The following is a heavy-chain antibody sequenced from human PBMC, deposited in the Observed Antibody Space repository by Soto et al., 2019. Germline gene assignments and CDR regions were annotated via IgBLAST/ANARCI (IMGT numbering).Heavy chain of an antibody. Sequence: SQTLSLTCGISGDSVSSNSAAWNWLRQSPSRGLEWLGRTYYRSKWYNDYAVSVESRITINPDTSKNHFSLQLNFVTPEDTAVYFCARVEVITIFGVVRFYYGMDVWGQGTTVTVSS. CDR1: GDSVSSNSAA. CDR2: TYYRSKWYN. CDR3: ARVEVITIFGVVRFYYGMDV. V-gene: IGHV6-1*01. D-gene: IGHD3-3*01. J-gene: IGHJ6*02.